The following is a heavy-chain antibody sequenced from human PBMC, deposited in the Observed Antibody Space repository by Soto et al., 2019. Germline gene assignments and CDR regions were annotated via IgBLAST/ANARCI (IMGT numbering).Heavy chain of an antibody. V-gene: IGHV4-59*01. J-gene: IGHJ4*02. D-gene: IGHD4-17*01. CDR1: GGSIRNYY. CDR2: VFFTGST. Sequence: QVQLRESGPGLLRPSETLSLTCTVSGGSIRNYYLTWIRQSPGKGLEWMGHVFFTGSTKYSPSLESRVTISVDTSQNQFSQILTSVTTADTAVYYCAREDGDFGCVNWGQGTLVIVSS. CDR3: AREDGDFGCVN.